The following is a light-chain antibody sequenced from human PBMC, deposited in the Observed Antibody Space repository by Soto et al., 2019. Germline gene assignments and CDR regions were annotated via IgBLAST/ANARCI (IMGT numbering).Light chain of an antibody. Sequence: QSALTQPPSASGSPGPSVTISCTGTSSDVGAYNYVSWYQQHAGKAPTLVIYEVTKRPSGVPDRFSGSKSANTASLTVFGLQAEDEAEYYFSSFASSTTWAFGGGTKLTVL. CDR2: EVT. V-gene: IGLV2-8*01. J-gene: IGLJ3*02. CDR3: SSFASSTTWA. CDR1: SSDVGAYNY.